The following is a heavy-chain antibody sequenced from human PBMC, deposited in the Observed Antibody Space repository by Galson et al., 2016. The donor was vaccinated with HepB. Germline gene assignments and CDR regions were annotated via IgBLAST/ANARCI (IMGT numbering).Heavy chain of an antibody. CDR3: TKGESYYYHY. D-gene: IGHD3-10*01. J-gene: IGHJ4*02. CDR1: GFTFGDYA. V-gene: IGHV3-49*03. Sequence: SLRLSCAASGFTFGDYAMSWFRQAPGKGLEWVGVFRSLEYGRTTSYAASVEGRFTISRDDSNSVVYLQMNSLKTDDTAVNYCTKGESYYYHYGGQGTLVTDSS. CDR2: FRSLEYGRTT.